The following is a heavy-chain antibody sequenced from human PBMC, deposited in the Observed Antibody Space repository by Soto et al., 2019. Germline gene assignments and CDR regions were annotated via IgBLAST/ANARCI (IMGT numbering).Heavy chain of an antibody. J-gene: IGHJ4*02. CDR1: GGSVSSANYC. V-gene: IGHV4-61*01. CDR2: IFYSGST. CDR3: ARVRSLAAGGTFDY. Sequence: KPSETLSLTCTVSGGSVSSANYCWSWIRQPPGKGLEWIGYIFYSGSTNYNPSLKSRVTISVDTSKNQFSLKLSSVTAADTAVYYCARVRSLAAGGTFDYWGQGTLVTVSS. D-gene: IGHD6-13*01.